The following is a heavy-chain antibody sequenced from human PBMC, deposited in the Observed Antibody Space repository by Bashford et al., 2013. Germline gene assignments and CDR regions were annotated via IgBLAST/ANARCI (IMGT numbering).Heavy chain of an antibody. CDR3: ARHGARDSGWFWLGSTSADAFDI. Sequence: SETLSLTCTVSGGSISSSSYYWGWIRQSPGKGLEWIGSIYYSGSTYYNPSLKSRVTISVDTSKNQFSLKLRSVTAADTAXYYCARHGARDSGWFWLGSTSADAFDIWGQGTM. J-gene: IGHJ3*02. D-gene: IGHD1-26*01. CDR2: IYYSGST. CDR1: GGSISSSSYY. V-gene: IGHV4-39*01.